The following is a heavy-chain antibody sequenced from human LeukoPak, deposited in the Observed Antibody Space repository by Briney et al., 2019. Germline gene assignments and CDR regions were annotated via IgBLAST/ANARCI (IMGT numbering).Heavy chain of an antibody. V-gene: IGHV3-21*01. CDR2: ISSSSSYI. Sequence: GGSLRLSCAASGFTFSSYWMSWVRQAPGKGLEWVSSISSSSSYIYYADSVKGRFTISRDNAKNSLYLQMTSLRAEDTAVYYCARTTTVTDYYGMDVWGQGTTVTVSS. CDR3: ARTTTVTDYYGMDV. D-gene: IGHD4-17*01. J-gene: IGHJ6*02. CDR1: GFTFSSYW.